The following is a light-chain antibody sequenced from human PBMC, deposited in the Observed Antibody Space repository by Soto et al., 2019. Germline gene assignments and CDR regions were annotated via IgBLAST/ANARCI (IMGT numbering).Light chain of an antibody. CDR1: QSISTY. J-gene: IGKJ5*01. Sequence: EIVLTQSPATLSLSPGERATLSCRASQSISTYLAWYQQKPGQSPRLLIYNASSRATGLPARFSGSGSGTDFTLTISSLESEDFALYYCQQYGGSPRITFGQGTRLEIK. V-gene: IGKV3-11*01. CDR3: QQYGGSPRIT. CDR2: NAS.